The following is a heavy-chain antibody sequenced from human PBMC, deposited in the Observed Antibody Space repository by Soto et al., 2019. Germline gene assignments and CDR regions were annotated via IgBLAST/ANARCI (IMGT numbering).Heavy chain of an antibody. V-gene: IGHV1-69*06. CDR3: ARSPDYGDYVNWFDP. Sequence: QVQLVQSGAEVRKPGSSVKVSCKASGGTFSSYAISWVRQAPGQGLEWMGGIIPIFGTANYAQKFQGRVTITADKSTSTAYMELSSLRSEDTAVYYCARSPDYGDYVNWFDPWGQGTLVTVSS. J-gene: IGHJ5*02. CDR1: GGTFSSYA. D-gene: IGHD4-17*01. CDR2: IIPIFGTA.